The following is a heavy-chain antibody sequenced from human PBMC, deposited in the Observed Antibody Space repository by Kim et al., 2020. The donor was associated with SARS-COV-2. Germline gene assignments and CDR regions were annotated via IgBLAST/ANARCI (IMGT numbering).Heavy chain of an antibody. CDR1: GFTFSSYG. J-gene: IGHJ4*02. CDR3: ARDRSMRRYRMSGLDY. Sequence: GGSLRLSCAASGFTFSSYGMHWVRQAPGKGLEWVAVISYDGSNKYYADSVKGRFTISRDNSKNTLYLQMNSLRAEDTAVYYCARDRSMRRYRMSGLDYWGQGTLVTVSS. V-gene: IGHV3-33*05. D-gene: IGHD3-22*01. CDR2: ISYDGSNK.